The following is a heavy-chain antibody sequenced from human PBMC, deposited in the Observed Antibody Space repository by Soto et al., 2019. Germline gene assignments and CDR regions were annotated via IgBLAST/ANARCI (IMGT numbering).Heavy chain of an antibody. CDR1: GFTFSVYN. J-gene: IGHJ4*02. D-gene: IGHD1-1*01. CDR3: TRYVEGHFDY. CDR2: ITSDTKTI. V-gene: IGHV3-48*02. Sequence: EVQLVESGGDLVQRGGSLRLSCVASGFTFSVYNMNWVRQAPGKGLEWFSYITSDTKTIKYADSVKCRFTISRDNAKNEVNLHTDSLRDEDTAVYDCTRYVEGHFDYRGQGTVVTVSS.